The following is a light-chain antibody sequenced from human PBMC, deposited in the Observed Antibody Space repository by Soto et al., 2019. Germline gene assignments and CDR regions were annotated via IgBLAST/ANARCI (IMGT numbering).Light chain of an antibody. CDR3: LHRASWRS. CDR2: DAS. CDR1: QDVSIS. Sequence: MLTQSPAHLSLSPGDRAILSCRASQDVSISLGWYQPKPCQAPRLLLYDASNRATGIPDRLSGSGSGTDFTLTSSSLEPEEFAVYYCLHRASWRSVGKGTKLESK. V-gene: IGKV3D-11*01. J-gene: IGKJ2*01.